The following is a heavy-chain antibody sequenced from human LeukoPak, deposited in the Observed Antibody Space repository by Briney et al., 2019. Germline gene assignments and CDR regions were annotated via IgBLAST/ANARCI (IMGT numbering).Heavy chain of an antibody. J-gene: IGHJ1*01. D-gene: IGHD3-10*01. CDR1: GGSVSRDSFY. V-gene: IGHV4-61*01. CDR2: IYYRGNT. CDR3: ARYGSGTYSDDHFQH. Sequence: PSETLALTCTVSGGSVSRDSFYWSWIRQAPGKGLEWIGYIYYRGNTNYNPSLKSRVTMSLDTSKNQFSLKLSSVTAADTAVYYCARYGSGTYSDDHFQHWGQGTLVTVSS.